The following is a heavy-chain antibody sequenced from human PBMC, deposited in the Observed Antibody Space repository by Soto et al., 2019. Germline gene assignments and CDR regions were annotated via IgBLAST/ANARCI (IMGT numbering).Heavy chain of an antibody. J-gene: IGHJ6*02. CDR2: IKSKTDGGTT. Sequence: GGSLRLSCAASGFTFSNAWMNWVRQAPGKGLEWVGRIKSKTDGGTTDYAAPVKGRFAISREDSKNTLYLQMNSLKTEDTAVYYCTTIDCSSTSCYGDYYYYGMDVWGQGTTVTVSS. D-gene: IGHD2-2*01. CDR1: GFTFSNAW. CDR3: TTIDCSSTSCYGDYYYYGMDV. V-gene: IGHV3-15*07.